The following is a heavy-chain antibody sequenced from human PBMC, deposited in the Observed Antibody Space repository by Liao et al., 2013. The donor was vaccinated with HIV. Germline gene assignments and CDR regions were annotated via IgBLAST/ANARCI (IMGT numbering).Heavy chain of an antibody. Sequence: QVQLQQWGAGLLKPSETLSLTCAVYGGSFSGYYWSWIRQPPGKGLEWIGEINHSGSTNYNPSLKSRVTISVDTSKNQFSLKLSSVTAADTAVYYCARRRTYYYDSSGYRAFDYWGQGTLVTVSS. V-gene: IGHV4-34*01. J-gene: IGHJ4*02. CDR3: ARRRTYYYDSSGYRAFDY. CDR2: INHSGST. CDR1: GGSFSGYY. D-gene: IGHD3-22*01.